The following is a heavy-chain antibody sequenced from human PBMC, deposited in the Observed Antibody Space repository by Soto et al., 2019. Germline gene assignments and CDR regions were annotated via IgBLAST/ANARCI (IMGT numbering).Heavy chain of an antibody. CDR2: ISDSGSRM. V-gene: IGHV3-48*01. J-gene: IGHJ4*02. CDR3: APQGVGATGYLY. D-gene: IGHD1-26*01. Sequence: EVQLVESGGGLVQPGGSLRLSCVVSGFTLGAYSMNWVRQAPGKGLEWVSYISDSGSRMYYADSVKGRFTISRDSARNSLFLQRNRLRAEDTAVYYCAPQGVGATGYLYWGQGTLVTVSS. CDR1: GFTLGAYS.